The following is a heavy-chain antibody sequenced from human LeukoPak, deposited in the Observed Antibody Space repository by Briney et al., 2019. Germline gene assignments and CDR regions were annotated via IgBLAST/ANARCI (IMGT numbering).Heavy chain of an antibody. J-gene: IGHJ4*02. CDR1: GYSCTSYA. Sequence: ASVMVSCKASGYSCTSYAMHWVRQAPGQRLEWMGWINAGNGNTKYSQKFQGRVTITRDTSASTAYMELSSLRSEDTAVYYCASMVRGVNDFDYWGQGTLVTVSS. CDR3: ASMVRGVNDFDY. CDR2: INAGNGNT. D-gene: IGHD3-10*01. V-gene: IGHV1-3*01.